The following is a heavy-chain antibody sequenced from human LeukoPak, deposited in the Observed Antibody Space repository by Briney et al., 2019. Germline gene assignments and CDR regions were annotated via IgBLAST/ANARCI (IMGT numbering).Heavy chain of an antibody. V-gene: IGHV5-51*01. J-gene: IGHJ4*02. CDR1: GYSFTSYW. CDR2: IYPGDSDT. CDR3: ARRYTYGLVDY. D-gene: IGHD5-18*01. Sequence: KAGESLKISCKGSGYSFTSYWIGWVRQMPGKGLEWMGIIYPGDSDTRYSPSFQGQVTMSADKSINTAYLQWTSLKASDTAMYYCARRYTYGLVDYWGQGTLVTVSS.